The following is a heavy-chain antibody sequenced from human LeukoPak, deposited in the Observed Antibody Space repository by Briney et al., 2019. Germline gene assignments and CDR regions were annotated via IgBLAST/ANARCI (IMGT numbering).Heavy chain of an antibody. CDR3: ASGVVVPAAPGEYYYYYMDV. D-gene: IGHD2-2*01. CDR1: GGSISSYY. Sequence: SETLSLTCTVSGGSISSYYWSWIRQPAGKGLEWIGRIYTSGSTNYNPSLKSRVTMSVGTSKNQFSLKLSSVTAADTSVYYCASGVVVPAAPGEYYYYYMDVWGKGTTVTVSS. CDR2: IYTSGST. V-gene: IGHV4-4*07. J-gene: IGHJ6*03.